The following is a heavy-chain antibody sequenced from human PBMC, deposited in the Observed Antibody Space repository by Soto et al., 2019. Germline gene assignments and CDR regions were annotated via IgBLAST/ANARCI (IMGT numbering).Heavy chain of an antibody. CDR3: ARDLAARPEGAFDV. J-gene: IGHJ6*02. CDR2: IIPIFGTA. CDR1: GGTFSSYA. Sequence: VKVSCKASGGTFSSYAISWVRQAPGQGLEWMGGIIPIFGTANYAQKFQGRVTITADESTSTAYMELSSLRSEDTAVYYCARDLAARPEGAFDVWGQGTTVTVSS. V-gene: IGHV1-69*01. D-gene: IGHD6-6*01.